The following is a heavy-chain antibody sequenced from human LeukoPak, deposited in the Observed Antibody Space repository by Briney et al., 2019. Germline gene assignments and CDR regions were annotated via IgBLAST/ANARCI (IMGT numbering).Heavy chain of an antibody. CDR2: IYYSGST. V-gene: IGHV4-39*01. D-gene: IGHD3-10*01. CDR3: ARRATGNGSGSYYVDY. Sequence: SETLSLTCTVSGGSISSSSYYWGWIRQPPGKGLEWIGSIYYSGSTYCNPSLKSRVTISVDTSKNQFSLKLTSVTAADTAVYYCARRATGNGSGSYYVDYWGQGTLVTVSS. J-gene: IGHJ4*02. CDR1: GGSISSSSYY.